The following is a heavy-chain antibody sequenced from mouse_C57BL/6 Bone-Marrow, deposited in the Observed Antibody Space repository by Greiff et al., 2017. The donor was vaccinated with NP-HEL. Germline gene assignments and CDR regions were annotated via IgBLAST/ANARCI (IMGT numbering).Heavy chain of an antibody. J-gene: IGHJ3*01. Sequence: EVKLQESGPGLVKPSQSLSLTCSVTGYSITSGYYWNWIRQFPGNKLEWMGYISYDGSNNYNPSLKNRISITRDTSKNQFFLKLNSVTTEDTATNYWAREREDYDGSSPWFAYWGQGTLVTVSA. V-gene: IGHV3-6*01. CDR1: GYSITSGYY. CDR3: AREREDYDGSSPWFAY. CDR2: ISYDGSN. D-gene: IGHD1-1*01.